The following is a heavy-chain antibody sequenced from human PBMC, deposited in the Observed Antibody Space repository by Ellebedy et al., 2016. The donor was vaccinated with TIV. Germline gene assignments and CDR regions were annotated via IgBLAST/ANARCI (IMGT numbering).Heavy chain of an antibody. CDR3: ARGDYGDYAFHY. V-gene: IGHV4-34*01. D-gene: IGHD4-17*01. CDR1: GGSFSGYY. J-gene: IGHJ4*02. CDR2: INHSGST. Sequence: SETLSLXXAVYGGSFSGYYWSWIRQPPGKGLEWIGEINHSGSTNYNPSLKSRVTISVDTSKNQLSLKLSSVTAADTAVYYCARGDYGDYAFHYWGQGTLVTVSS.